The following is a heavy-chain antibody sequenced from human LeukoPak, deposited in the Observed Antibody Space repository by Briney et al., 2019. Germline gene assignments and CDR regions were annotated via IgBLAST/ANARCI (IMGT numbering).Heavy chain of an antibody. D-gene: IGHD3-9*01. Sequence: GASVKVSCKVSGYTLTELSMHWVRQAPGQGLEWMGWINAYNGITNYAQKVQARVTMTTDTSTSTAYMELRSLRSDDTAVYYCARGAGYYDFLTGWVHTGAFAFDIWGQGTMVTVSP. CDR3: ARGAGYYDFLTGWVHTGAFAFDI. V-gene: IGHV1-18*01. J-gene: IGHJ3*02. CDR2: INAYNGIT. CDR1: GYTLTELS.